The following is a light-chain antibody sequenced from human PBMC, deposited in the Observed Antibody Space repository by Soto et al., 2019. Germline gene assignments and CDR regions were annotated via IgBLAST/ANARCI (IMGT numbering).Light chain of an antibody. J-gene: IGKJ1*01. Sequence: DIQMTQSPSSLSASVGNRATITCRARQTISRYLNWYQQRPGKAPNILIYSASSLQSGVPSRFSGSGSGRDFTLTISSLQPEDFATYYCQQCYITPVRFGQGTKVEIK. CDR1: QTISRY. V-gene: IGKV1-39*01. CDR3: QQCYITPVR. CDR2: SAS.